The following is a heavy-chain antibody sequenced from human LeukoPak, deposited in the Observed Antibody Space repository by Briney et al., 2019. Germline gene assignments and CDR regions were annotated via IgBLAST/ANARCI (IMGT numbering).Heavy chain of an antibody. CDR1: GFTFSSYA. CDR3: AKGRTGYIPDS. CDR2: ITGDGAKT. V-gene: IGHV3-23*01. J-gene: IGHJ4*02. D-gene: IGHD6-13*01. Sequence: GGSLRLSCAASGFTFSSYAMSWVRQAPGRGLEWVSVITGDGAKTFYADSVTGRFTISRDNSKNTLYLQMNSLRVEDTAVYYCAKGRTGYIPDSWGQGTLVTVSS.